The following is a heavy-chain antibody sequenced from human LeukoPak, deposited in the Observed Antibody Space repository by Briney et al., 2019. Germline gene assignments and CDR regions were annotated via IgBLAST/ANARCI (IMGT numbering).Heavy chain of an antibody. CDR2: IYPGDSDT. CDR3: ALGAVRGLHAFDI. V-gene: IGHV5-51*01. CDR1: GYSFYTYC. Sequence: GESLKISCKGSGYSFYTYCIGWVRQMPGKGLEWMGIIYPGDSDTRYSPPFQGQVTISADKSVTTAYLQWSSLKASDTAMYYCALGAVRGLHAFDIWGQGTMVTVSS. J-gene: IGHJ3*02. D-gene: IGHD3-10*01.